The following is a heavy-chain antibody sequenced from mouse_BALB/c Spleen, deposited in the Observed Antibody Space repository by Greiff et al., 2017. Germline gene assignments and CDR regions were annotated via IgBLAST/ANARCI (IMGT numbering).Heavy chain of an antibody. J-gene: IGHJ2*01. V-gene: IGHV1-4*01. CDR2: INPSSGYT. CDR1: GYTFTSYT. CDR3: ARPHSLLRLPYYFDY. D-gene: IGHD1-2*01. Sequence: QVQLQQSGAELARPGASVKMSCKASGYTFTSYTMHWVKQRPGQGLEWIGYINPSSGYTNYNQKFKDKATLTADKSSSTAYMQLSSLTSEDSAVYYCARPHSLLRLPYYFDYWGQGTTLTVSS.